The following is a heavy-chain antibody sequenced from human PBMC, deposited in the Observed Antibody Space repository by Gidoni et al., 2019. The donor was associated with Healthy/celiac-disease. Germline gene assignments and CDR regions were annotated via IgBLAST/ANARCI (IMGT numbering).Heavy chain of an antibody. CDR2: ISSSSSYI. D-gene: IGHD6-6*01. J-gene: IGHJ6*02. CDR1: GFTFSSYS. Sequence: ELQLVESGGVLVKPGGSLRLSCAASGFTFSSYSMNWVRQAPGKGMEWVSSISSSSSYIYYAESVKGRFTISRDNAKNSLYLKMNSLRAEDTAVYYCARDPARPPDYYYYYGMDVWGQGTTVTVSS. V-gene: IGHV3-21*01. CDR3: ARDPARPPDYYYYYGMDV.